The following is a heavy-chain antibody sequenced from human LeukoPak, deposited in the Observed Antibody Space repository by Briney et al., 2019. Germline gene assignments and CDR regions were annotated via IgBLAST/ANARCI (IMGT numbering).Heavy chain of an antibody. CDR2: INRDGSEK. Sequence: PGGSLRLSCAASGLTLSTCRVTWVRQAPGKGLEWVANINRDGSEKNYVGSVRGRFTISRDNTKDSLYLQMNSLTVEDTAAYYCGRCPGYRFDYWGQGTLVTVSS. CDR3: GRCPGYRFDY. CDR1: GLTLSTCR. J-gene: IGHJ4*02. D-gene: IGHD5-12*01. V-gene: IGHV3-7*05.